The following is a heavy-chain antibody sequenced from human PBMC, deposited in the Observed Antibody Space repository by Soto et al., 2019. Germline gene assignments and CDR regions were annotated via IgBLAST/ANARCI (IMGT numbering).Heavy chain of an antibody. V-gene: IGHV3-53*01. CDR1: GFTVSSNY. Sequence: EVQLVESGGGLIQPGGSLRLSCAASGFTVSSNYMSWVRQAPGKGLEWVSVIYSGGSTYYADSVKDRFTISRDNSKNTLYLQMNSLSAEDTAVYYCARSSYVAGLYYFDYWGQGTLVTVSS. CDR2: IYSGGST. J-gene: IGHJ4*02. CDR3: ARSSYVAGLYYFDY. D-gene: IGHD6-13*01.